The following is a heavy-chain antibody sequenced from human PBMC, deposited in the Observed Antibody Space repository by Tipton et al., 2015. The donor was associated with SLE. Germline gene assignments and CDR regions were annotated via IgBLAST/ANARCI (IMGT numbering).Heavy chain of an antibody. D-gene: IGHD7-27*01. V-gene: IGHV4-34*01. Sequence: LRLSCAASGFTFSSYWMSWVRQAPGKGLEWIGEINHSGSTNYNPSLKSRLTILVDTSKNQFSLKLSSVTAADTAVYYCARGKGRNWGWGWFDPWGQGILVTVSS. CDR3: ARGKGRNWGWGWFDP. J-gene: IGHJ5*02. CDR1: GFTFSSYW. CDR2: INHSGST.